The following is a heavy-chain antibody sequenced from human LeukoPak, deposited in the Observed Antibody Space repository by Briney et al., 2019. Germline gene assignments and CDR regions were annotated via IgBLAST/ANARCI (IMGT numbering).Heavy chain of an antibody. CDR1: GFTFYSYA. CDR3: VKGALRGCSAPGAFDI. CDR2: ISTTGGTT. Sequence: GGSLRLSCAASGFTFYSYAMTWVRQAPGKGLEWVSTISTTGGTTYYADSVKGRFTISRDDSKNTLYLRMKSLRAEDTAIYYCVKGALRGCSAPGAFDIWGQGTMVTVSS. J-gene: IGHJ3*02. D-gene: IGHD5-18*01. V-gene: IGHV3-23*01.